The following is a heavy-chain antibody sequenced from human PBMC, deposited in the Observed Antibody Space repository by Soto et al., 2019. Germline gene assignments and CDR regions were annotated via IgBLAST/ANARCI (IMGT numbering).Heavy chain of an antibody. CDR1: GGSISSGGYY. Sequence: QVQLQESGPGLVKPSQTLSLTCTVSGGSISSGGYYWSWIRQHPGKGLELIGYIYYSGSTYYNPSLKSRVTISVDTSKNRFSLKLSFVTAADTAVYYCASSYYDILTGYYNTGGFDDWGQGTLVTVSS. D-gene: IGHD3-9*01. CDR3: ASSYYDILTGYYNTGGFDD. V-gene: IGHV4-31*03. J-gene: IGHJ4*02. CDR2: IYYSGST.